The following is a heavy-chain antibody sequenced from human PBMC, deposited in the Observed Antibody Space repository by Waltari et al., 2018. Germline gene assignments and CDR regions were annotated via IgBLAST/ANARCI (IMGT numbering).Heavy chain of an antibody. D-gene: IGHD2-15*01. J-gene: IGHJ6*02. CDR3: ARFGSMVVTDYYYYGMDV. CDR1: GYTFTGYY. Sequence: QVQLVQSGAEVKKPGASVKVSCKASGYTFTGYYMHWVRQAPGQGLEWMGRSNPNSGGTNYAQKFQGRVTMTRDTSISTAYMELSRLRSDDTAVYYCARFGSMVVTDYYYYGMDVWGQGTTVTVSS. CDR2: SNPNSGGT. V-gene: IGHV1-2*06.